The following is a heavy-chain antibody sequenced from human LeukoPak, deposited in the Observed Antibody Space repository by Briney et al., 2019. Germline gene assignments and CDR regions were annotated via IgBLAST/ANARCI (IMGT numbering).Heavy chain of an antibody. V-gene: IGHV4-59*08. D-gene: IGHD5-18*01. CDR2: IYYSGST. CDR3: ARRDTAMVTGAFDI. CDR1: GGSISSYY. Sequence: SETLSLTCTVSGGSISSYYWSWIRQPPGKGLEWIGYIYYSGSTNYNPSLKSRVTISVDTSKNQFSLKLSSVTAADTAVYYCARRDTAMVTGAFDIWGQGTMVTVSS. J-gene: IGHJ3*02.